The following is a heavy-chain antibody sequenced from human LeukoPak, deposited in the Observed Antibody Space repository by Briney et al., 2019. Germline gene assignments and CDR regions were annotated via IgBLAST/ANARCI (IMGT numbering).Heavy chain of an antibody. Sequence: GGSLRLSCAASGFTFSRYWMHWLRQAPGKGLVWVSRISTDGSSTSYADSVKGRFSISRDNGKNTLYLQMNSLRAEDTAVYYCASYLTSIPSGMDVWGQGATVTVSS. CDR3: ASYLTSIPSGMDV. CDR2: ISTDGSST. D-gene: IGHD2/OR15-2a*01. V-gene: IGHV3-74*01. CDR1: GFTFSRYW. J-gene: IGHJ6*02.